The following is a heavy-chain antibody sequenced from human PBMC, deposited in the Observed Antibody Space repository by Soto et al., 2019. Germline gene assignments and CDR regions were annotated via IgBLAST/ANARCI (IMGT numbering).Heavy chain of an antibody. J-gene: IGHJ3*01. CDR1: GVSVSSDNW. D-gene: IGHD6-19*01. V-gene: IGHV4-4*02. CDR3: AKNGWYSADV. Sequence: PSETLSLTCGVSGVSVSSDNWWTWVRQTPEKGLEWIGEIFRGQTTYYNPSLKSRATISVDKSKNQFSLTLTSVTAADTGVYYCAKNGWYSADVWGQGTRVTVSS. CDR2: IFRGQTT.